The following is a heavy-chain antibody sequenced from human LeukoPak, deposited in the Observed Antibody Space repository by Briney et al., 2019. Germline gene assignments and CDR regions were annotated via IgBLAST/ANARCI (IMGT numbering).Heavy chain of an antibody. V-gene: IGHV3-7*01. CDR3: ARELVELVAATPGDYYYYYYMDV. CDR1: GFTFSSYW. CDR2: IKQDGSEK. J-gene: IGHJ6*03. D-gene: IGHD2-15*01. Sequence: QTGGSLRLSCAASGFTFSSYWMSWVRQAPGKGLEWVANIKQDGSEKYYVDSVKGRFTISRDNAKNSLYLQMNSLRAEDTAVYYCARELVELVAATPGDYYYYYYMDVWGKGTTVTVSS.